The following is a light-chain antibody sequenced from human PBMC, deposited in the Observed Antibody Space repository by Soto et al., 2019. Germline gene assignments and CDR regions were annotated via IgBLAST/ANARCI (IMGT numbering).Light chain of an antibody. CDR1: SSDVGGYNY. V-gene: IGLV2-14*03. CDR2: DVS. J-gene: IGLJ1*01. Sequence: QSALTQPASVSGSPGQSITISCTGTSSDVGGYNYVSWYQHHPGKAPKLMIYDVSNRPSGVSNRFSGSKSGNTASLSISGLQAEGEADYYCSSYTSSSTLYVFGTGTKVTV. CDR3: SSYTSSSTLYV.